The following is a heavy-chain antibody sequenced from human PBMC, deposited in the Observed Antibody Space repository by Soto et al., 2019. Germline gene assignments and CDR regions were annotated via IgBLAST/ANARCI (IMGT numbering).Heavy chain of an antibody. CDR3: ARQLLYYYGSGSYYRPFDY. CDR2: IYPGDSDT. D-gene: IGHD3-10*01. J-gene: IGHJ4*02. CDR1: GYSFTSYW. V-gene: IGHV5-51*01. Sequence: EVQLVQSGAEVKKPGESLKISCKGSGYSFTSYWIGWVRQMPGKGLEWMGIIYPGDSDTRYSPSFQGQVTISADKSISTAYLQWSSLKASDTAMYYCARQLLYYYGSGSYYRPFDYWGQGTLVTVSS.